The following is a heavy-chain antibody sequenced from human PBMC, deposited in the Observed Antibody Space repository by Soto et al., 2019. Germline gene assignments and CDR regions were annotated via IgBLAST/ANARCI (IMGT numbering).Heavy chain of an antibody. D-gene: IGHD2-15*01. Sequence: ASVKVSCKASGYTFTNYGITWVRQAPGQGLDWMVWISAYNGNTNYAQKLQGRVTMTTDTSTSTAYMELRSLRSDDTAVYYCAIVVVVAATPRWFDPWGQGTLVTVSS. V-gene: IGHV1-18*01. CDR1: GYTFTNYG. CDR2: ISAYNGNT. J-gene: IGHJ5*02. CDR3: AIVVVVAATPRWFDP.